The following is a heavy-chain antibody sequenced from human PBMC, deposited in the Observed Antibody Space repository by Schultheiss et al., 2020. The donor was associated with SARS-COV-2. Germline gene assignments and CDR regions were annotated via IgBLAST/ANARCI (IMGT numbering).Heavy chain of an antibody. CDR3: ARGPARLSARHAYYYMDV. J-gene: IGHJ6*03. V-gene: IGHV4-59*10. D-gene: IGHD6-6*01. Sequence: SETLSLTCAVYGGSFSGYYWSWIRQPAGKGLEWIGRIYSSGSTNYNPSLKSRVTMSVDTSKNQFSLKLSSVTAADTAVYYCARGPARLSARHAYYYMDVWGKGTTVTVSS. CDR2: IYSSGST. CDR1: GGSFSGYY.